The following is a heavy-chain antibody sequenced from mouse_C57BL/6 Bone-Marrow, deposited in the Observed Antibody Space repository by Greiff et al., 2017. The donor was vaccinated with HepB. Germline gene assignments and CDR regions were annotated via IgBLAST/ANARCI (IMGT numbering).Heavy chain of an antibody. J-gene: IGHJ3*01. CDR2: IYPGNSDT. CDR3: TNGLEAY. Sequence: EVKLVESGTVLARPGASVKMSCKTSGYTFTSYWMHWVKQRPGQGLEWIGAIYPGNSDTSYNQKFKGKAKLTAGTSASTAYMELSSLTNEDSAVYYCTNGLEAYWGQGTLVTVSA. V-gene: IGHV1-5*01. D-gene: IGHD3-1*01. CDR1: GYTFTSYW.